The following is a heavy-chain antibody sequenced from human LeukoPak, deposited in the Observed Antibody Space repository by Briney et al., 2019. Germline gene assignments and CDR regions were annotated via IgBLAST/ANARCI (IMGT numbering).Heavy chain of an antibody. CDR2: IDPSGGST. CDR3: ARARDTYDSSGYYRSRTFDY. V-gene: IGHV1-46*01. Sequence: GASVKVSCKASGYTFTNYYMHWVRQAPGQGLEWMGIIDPSGGSTTYAQKFQGRVTMTRDTSTSTVYMELSSLRSEDTAAYYCARARDTYDSSGYYRSRTFDYWGQGTLVTVSS. J-gene: IGHJ4*02. D-gene: IGHD3-22*01. CDR1: GYTFTNYY.